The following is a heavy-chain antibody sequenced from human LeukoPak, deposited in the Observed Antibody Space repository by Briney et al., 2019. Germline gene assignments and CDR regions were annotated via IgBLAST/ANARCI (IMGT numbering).Heavy chain of an antibody. CDR1: GFTFGDYY. Sequence: GGSLRLSCAASGFTFGDYYMSWIRQAPGKGLEWVSYISSSGSTIYYADSVKGRFTISRDNAKNSLYLQMNSLRAEDTAVYYCARDHTLVVGGYSYPSHFDYWGQGTLVTVSS. J-gene: IGHJ4*02. CDR3: ARDHTLVVGGYSYPSHFDY. V-gene: IGHV3-11*01. CDR2: ISSSGSTI. D-gene: IGHD5-18*01.